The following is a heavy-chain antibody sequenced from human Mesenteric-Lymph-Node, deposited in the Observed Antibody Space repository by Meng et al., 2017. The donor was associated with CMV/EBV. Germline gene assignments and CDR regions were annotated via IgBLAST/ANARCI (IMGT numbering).Heavy chain of an antibody. CDR3: AQAGEGAIFGVIAY. D-gene: IGHD3-3*01. J-gene: IGHJ4*02. V-gene: IGHV3-30*02. Sequence: GGSLRLSCEASGFTFSNYGMHWVRQAPGKGLEWVAFVQYEGRSKYYPDSMEGRFTVSRDNSKNTLYLQMNSLRPEDTAVYYCAQAGEGAIFGVIAYWGQGTLVTVSS. CDR2: VQYEGRSK. CDR1: GFTFSNYG.